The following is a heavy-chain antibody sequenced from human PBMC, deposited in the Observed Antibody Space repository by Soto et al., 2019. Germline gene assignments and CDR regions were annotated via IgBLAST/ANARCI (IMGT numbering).Heavy chain of an antibody. CDR3: VRVVAIPGYPDN. CDR1: EGRCSSYA. Sequence: APVKVSCKNSEGRCSSYAIRWVRQAPGQGLEWMGGIVPIVDTSTYAQKFQGRVTITADESTSTVYMELSSLRSDDTAVYYCVRVVAIPGYPDNWGQGTLGTVSS. J-gene: IGHJ4*02. V-gene: IGHV1-69*13. CDR2: IVPIVDTS. D-gene: IGHD5-12*01.